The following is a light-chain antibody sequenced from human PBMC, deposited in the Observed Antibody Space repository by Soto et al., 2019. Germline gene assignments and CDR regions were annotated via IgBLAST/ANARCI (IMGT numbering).Light chain of an antibody. CDR1: SSNIGGNS. V-gene: IGLV1-51*01. CDR3: DSWDNSLSVVL. J-gene: IGLJ2*01. CDR2: DDN. Sequence: QSALTQPPSVSAAPGQKVTISCSGSSSNIGGNSVSWYQQLPGTAPKLLIYDDNKRPSGIPDRFSGSKSGTSATLGITGFQTGDEADYYCDSWDNSLSVVLFGGGTKVTVL.